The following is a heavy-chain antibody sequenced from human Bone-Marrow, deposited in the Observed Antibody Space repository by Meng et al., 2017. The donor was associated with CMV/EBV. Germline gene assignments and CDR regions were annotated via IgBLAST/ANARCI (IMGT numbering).Heavy chain of an antibody. CDR3: AREGAGSSSWFGKIDP. Sequence: SQTLSLTCAISGDSVSNINIAWNWIRQSPSRGLEWLGRTYYRSKWYIEYAVSVASRITINPDTSKNQFSLQLNSVTAADTAVYYCAREGAGSSSWFGKIDPWGQGTLVTVSS. J-gene: IGHJ5*02. D-gene: IGHD6-13*01. CDR2: TYYRSKWYI. CDR1: GDSVSNINIA. V-gene: IGHV6-1*01.